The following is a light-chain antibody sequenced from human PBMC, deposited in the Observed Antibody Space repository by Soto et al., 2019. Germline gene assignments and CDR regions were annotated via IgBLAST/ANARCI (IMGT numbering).Light chain of an antibody. CDR1: QSVRSSS. CDR2: GAS. Sequence: EIVLTQSPGTLSLSPGERASLSCRASQSVRSSSLAWYQQTPGQPPRLLIYGASSRATGIPDRFSGSVSGTDFTLTISRLEPEEFAVYFCQQYGDSPDTDRWTFGPGTKVEIK. V-gene: IGKV3-20*01. CDR3: QQYGDSPDTDRWT. J-gene: IGKJ1*01.